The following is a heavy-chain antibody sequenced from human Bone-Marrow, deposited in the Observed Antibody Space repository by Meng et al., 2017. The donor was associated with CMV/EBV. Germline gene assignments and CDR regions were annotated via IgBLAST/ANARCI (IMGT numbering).Heavy chain of an antibody. J-gene: IGHJ5*02. CDR3: ARGKRMIRYFDWGFGWFDP. V-gene: IGHV1-2*02. D-gene: IGHD3-9*01. CDR2: INPNSGGT. CDR1: GYTFTGYY. Sequence: ASVKVSCKASGYTFTGYYMHWMRQAPGQGLEWMGWINPNSGGTNYAQKFQGRVTMTRDTSISTAYMELSRLRSDDTAVYYCARGKRMIRYFDWGFGWFDPWGQGTLVTVSS.